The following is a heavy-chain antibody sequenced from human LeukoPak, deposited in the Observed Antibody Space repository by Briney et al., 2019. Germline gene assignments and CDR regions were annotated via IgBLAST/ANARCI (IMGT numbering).Heavy chain of an antibody. Sequence: PSETLSLTCAVYGGSFSGYYWSWIRQPPGKGLEWIGEINHSGSTNYNPSLKSRVTISVDTSKNQFSLKLSSVTAADTAVYYCARLDDFWSGYSFDYWGQGTLVTVSS. J-gene: IGHJ4*02. V-gene: IGHV4-34*01. CDR1: GGSFSGYY. D-gene: IGHD3-3*01. CDR3: ARLDDFWSGYSFDY. CDR2: INHSGST.